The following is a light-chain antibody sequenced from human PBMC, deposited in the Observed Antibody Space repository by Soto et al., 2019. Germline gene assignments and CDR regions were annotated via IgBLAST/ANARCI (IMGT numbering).Light chain of an antibody. V-gene: IGLV1-44*01. J-gene: IGLJ1*01. CDR2: SNH. CDR3: AAWDGSLDAYV. CDR1: SSNIGSNS. Sequence: QSVLTQPPSASGTPGQRVTISCSGSSSNIGSNSVNWYQHFPGTAPKLLIYSNHQRPSGVPDRFSGSKSGTSASLAISGLQSEDEADYYCAAWDGSLDAYVFGTGTKLTVL.